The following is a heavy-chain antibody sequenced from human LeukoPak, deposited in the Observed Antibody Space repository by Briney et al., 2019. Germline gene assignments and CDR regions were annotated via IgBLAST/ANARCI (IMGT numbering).Heavy chain of an antibody. CDR3: ARGSAGATSNWFDP. V-gene: IGHV4-39*07. CDR1: GGSIRSTSYY. J-gene: IGHJ5*02. D-gene: IGHD1-26*01. Sequence: SETLSLTCTVSGGSIRSTSYYWGWIRQPPGKGLEWIGSIYYSGSTYYNPSLKSRVTISVGTSKNQFFLKLSSVTAADTAVYYCARGSAGATSNWFDPWGQGTLVTVSS. CDR2: IYYSGST.